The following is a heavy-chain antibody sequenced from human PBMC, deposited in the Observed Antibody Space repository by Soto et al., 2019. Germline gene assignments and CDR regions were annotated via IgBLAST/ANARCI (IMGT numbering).Heavy chain of an antibody. D-gene: IGHD3-10*01. Sequence: GGSLRLSCVASGFPFSTYSMNWVRQAPGKGLEWVAYISSSSDVINYAASVKGRFTISRDNAKNSLYLQMNSLRDEDTAVYYCARDSYYYGSGGRFDPWGQGTLVTVSS. V-gene: IGHV3-48*02. CDR1: GFPFSTYS. J-gene: IGHJ5*02. CDR3: ARDSYYYGSGGRFDP. CDR2: ISSSSDVI.